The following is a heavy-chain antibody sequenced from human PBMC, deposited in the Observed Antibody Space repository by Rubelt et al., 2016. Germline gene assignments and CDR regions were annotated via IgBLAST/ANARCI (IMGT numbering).Heavy chain of an antibody. J-gene: IGHJ6*03. CDR2: IYYSGST. D-gene: IGHD6-19*01. Sequence: GGSISSSSYYWGWIRQPPGKGLEWIGSIYYSGSTYYNPSLKSRVTISVDTSKNQFSLKLSSVTAADTAVYYCARVPTDGPLAVADSIYYYYMDVWGKWTTVTVSS. V-gene: IGHV4-39*01. CDR1: GGSISSSSYY. CDR3: ARVPTDGPLAVADSIYYYYMDV.